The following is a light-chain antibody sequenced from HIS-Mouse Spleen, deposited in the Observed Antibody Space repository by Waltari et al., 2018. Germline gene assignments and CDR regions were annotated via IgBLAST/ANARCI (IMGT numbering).Light chain of an antibody. J-gene: IGLJ2*01. Sequence: SYELTQPPSVSVSPGQTARTTCPGDALPKKYAYWYQQKSGQAPVLVIYEDSKRPSGIPERFSGSRSGTMATLTISGAQVEDEADYYCYSTDSSGNHRVFGGGTKLTVL. CDR3: YSTDSSGNHRV. CDR2: EDS. V-gene: IGLV3-10*01. CDR1: ALPKKY.